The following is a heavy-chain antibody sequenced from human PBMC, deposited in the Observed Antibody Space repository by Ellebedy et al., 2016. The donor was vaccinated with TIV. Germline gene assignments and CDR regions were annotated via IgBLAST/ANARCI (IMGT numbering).Heavy chain of an antibody. Sequence: AASVKVSCKASGYTFTSYYMHWVRQAPGQGLEWMGIIDPRGGSTSYAPKFQDRVTMTRDTSASTLYMHLTSLTSDDTTVYYCARSFSDLVVTAISVWGQGTLVTVSS. V-gene: IGHV1-46*01. J-gene: IGHJ4*02. D-gene: IGHD2-21*02. CDR2: IDPRGGST. CDR1: GYTFTSYY. CDR3: ARSFSDLVVTAISV.